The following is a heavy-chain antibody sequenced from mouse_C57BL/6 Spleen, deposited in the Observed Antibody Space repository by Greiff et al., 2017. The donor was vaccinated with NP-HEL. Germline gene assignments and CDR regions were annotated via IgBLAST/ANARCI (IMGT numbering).Heavy chain of an antibody. CDR2: INPNNGGT. Sequence: VQLQQSGPELVKPGASVKMSCKASGYTFTDYNMHWVKQSHGKSLEWIGYINPNNGGTSYNQKFRGKATLTVNKSSSTAYMELRSLTSEDSAVYYCASSPEGNFDYWGQGTTLTVSS. CDR3: ASSPEGNFDY. J-gene: IGHJ2*01. V-gene: IGHV1-22*01. CDR1: GYTFTDYN.